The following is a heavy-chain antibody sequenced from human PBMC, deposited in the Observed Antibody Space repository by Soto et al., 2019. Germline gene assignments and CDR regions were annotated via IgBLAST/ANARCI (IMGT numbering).Heavy chain of an antibody. V-gene: IGHV4-34*01. Sequence: SETLSLTCAVYGGSFSGYYWSWIRPPPGKGLEWIGEINHSGSTNYNPSLKSRVTISVDTSKNQFSLKLSSVTAADTAVYYCARGHRYYDSSGKRGFDYWGQGTLVTVSS. J-gene: IGHJ4*02. CDR3: ARGHRYYDSSGKRGFDY. CDR2: INHSGST. CDR1: GGSFSGYY. D-gene: IGHD3-22*01.